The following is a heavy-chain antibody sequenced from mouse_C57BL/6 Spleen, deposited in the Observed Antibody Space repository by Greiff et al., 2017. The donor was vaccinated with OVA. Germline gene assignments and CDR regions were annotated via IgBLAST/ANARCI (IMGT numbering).Heavy chain of an antibody. CDR2: IWSDGST. CDR3: ARHYYGSSYWYFDV. V-gene: IGHV2-6-1*01. D-gene: IGHD1-1*01. CDR1: GFSLTSYG. J-gene: IGHJ1*03. Sequence: QVQLKESGPGLVAPSQSLSIPCPVSGFSLTSYGVHWVRQPPGKGLEWLVVIWSDGSTNYNSALKSRLSISKDNAKSQVFLNMNSLQTDDTAMYDCARHYYGSSYWYFDVWGTGTTVTVSS.